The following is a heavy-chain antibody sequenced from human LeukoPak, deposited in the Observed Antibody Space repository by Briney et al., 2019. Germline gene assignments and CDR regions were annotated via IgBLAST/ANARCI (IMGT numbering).Heavy chain of an antibody. V-gene: IGHV3-23*01. Sequence: GGSLRLSCAASGFTLSSYAMSWVRQAPGKGLQWVSGISSSGGSTYYVDSVKGRFTISSDNSKNTLYLQMNSLRAEDTAVYYCAKVQQQLVLSHFDYWGQGTLVTVSS. CDR2: ISSSGGST. CDR3: AKVQQQLVLSHFDY. J-gene: IGHJ4*02. D-gene: IGHD6-13*01. CDR1: GFTLSSYA.